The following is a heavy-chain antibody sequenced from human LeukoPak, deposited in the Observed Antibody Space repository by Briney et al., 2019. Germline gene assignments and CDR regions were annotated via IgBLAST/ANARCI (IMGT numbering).Heavy chain of an antibody. Sequence: GASVKVSCKASGGTFSSYAISWVQQAPGQGLEWMGGIIPIFGTANYAQKFQGRVTITADESTSTAYMELSSLRSEDTAVYYCARGTAMAISNWFDPWGQGTLVTVSS. CDR1: GGTFSSYA. CDR2: IIPIFGTA. CDR3: ARGTAMAISNWFDP. V-gene: IGHV1-69*13. J-gene: IGHJ5*02. D-gene: IGHD5-18*01.